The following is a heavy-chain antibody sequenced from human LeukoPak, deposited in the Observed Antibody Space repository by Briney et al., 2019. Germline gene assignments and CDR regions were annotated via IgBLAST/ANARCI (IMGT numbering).Heavy chain of an antibody. CDR1: GFTFSSYW. Sequence: GGSLRLSCAASGFTFSSYWMSWVRQAPGKGLEWVANIKQDGSEKYYVDSVKGRFTISRDNAKNSLYLQVNSPRAEDTAVYYCAKHAYYYDSSGYYYLAYYYYGMDVWSQGTTVTVSS. V-gene: IGHV3-7*01. D-gene: IGHD3-22*01. CDR3: AKHAYYYDSSGYYYLAYYYYGMDV. CDR2: IKQDGSEK. J-gene: IGHJ6*02.